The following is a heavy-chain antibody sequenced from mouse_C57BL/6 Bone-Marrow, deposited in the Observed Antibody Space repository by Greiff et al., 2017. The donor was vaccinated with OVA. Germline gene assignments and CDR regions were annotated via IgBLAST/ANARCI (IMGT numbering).Heavy chain of an antibody. Sequence: DVHLVESGGGLVKPGGSLKLSCAASGFTFSSYTMSWVRQTPEKRLEWVATISGGGGNTYYPDSVKGRFTISRDNAKNTLYLQMSSLRSEDTALYYCARGWLLHAMDYWGQGTSVTVSS. J-gene: IGHJ4*01. V-gene: IGHV5-9*01. CDR3: ARGWLLHAMDY. CDR2: ISGGGGNT. D-gene: IGHD2-3*01. CDR1: GFTFSSYT.